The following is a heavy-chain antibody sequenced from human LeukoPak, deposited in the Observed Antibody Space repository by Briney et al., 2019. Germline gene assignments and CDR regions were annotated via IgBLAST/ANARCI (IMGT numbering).Heavy chain of an antibody. V-gene: IGHV5-51*01. J-gene: IGHJ4*02. CDR2: IYPGDSDT. CDR3: AKMPHAHQLLIDS. CDR1: GYRFTSYW. Sequence: PGESLKISCKGSGYRFTSYWIGWVRQMPGKGLEWMGIIYPGDSDTRYSPSFQGQVTISADKSISTAYLQWSSLKASDTAMYYCAKMPHAHQLLIDSWGQGTLVTVSS. D-gene: IGHD2-2*01.